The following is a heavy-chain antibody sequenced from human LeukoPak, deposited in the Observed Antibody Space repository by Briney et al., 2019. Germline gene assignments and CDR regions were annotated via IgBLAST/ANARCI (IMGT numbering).Heavy chain of an antibody. V-gene: IGHV3-11*01. CDR2: ISSSGSTI. Sequence: GGSLRLSCAASGFTFSDYYMSWIRQAPGKGLEWVSYISSSGSTIYYADSVKGRFTISRDNAKNSLYLQMNSLKTEDTAVYYCARRDCSTFSCYSFDYWGQGILVTVSS. J-gene: IGHJ4*02. CDR3: ARRDCSTFSCYSFDY. CDR1: GFTFSDYY. D-gene: IGHD2-2*01.